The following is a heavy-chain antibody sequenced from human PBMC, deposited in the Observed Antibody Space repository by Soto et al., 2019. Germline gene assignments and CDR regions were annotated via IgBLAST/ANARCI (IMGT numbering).Heavy chain of an antibody. CDR1: GGSINSGRYY. D-gene: IGHD6-19*01. J-gene: IGHJ4*02. V-gene: IGHV4-31*03. Sequence: QVQLQESGPGLVKPSQTLSLTCTVSGGSINSGRYYWTWIRQHPGKGLEWIGYISHSGSTYYNPSLKSRVCMSSDTSKNQFSLNMNSVTAADTAVYYCARANYGQWLDFWGQGTLVTVSS. CDR3: ARANYGQWLDF. CDR2: ISHSGST.